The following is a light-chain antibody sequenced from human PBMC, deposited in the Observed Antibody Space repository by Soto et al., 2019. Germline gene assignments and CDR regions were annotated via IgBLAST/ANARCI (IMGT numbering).Light chain of an antibody. V-gene: IGKV1-39*01. CDR2: AAS. J-gene: IGKJ1*01. Sequence: IEMTQSPNSLAASVGDSFTITCRASQNIKTYLNWYQQKPGKAPNLLIYAASSLHSGVPSRFSGSGSGTDFTLTISSLQPEDFATYYCQQSFSSPPWTFGQGTKVDIK. CDR3: QQSFSSPPWT. CDR1: QNIKTY.